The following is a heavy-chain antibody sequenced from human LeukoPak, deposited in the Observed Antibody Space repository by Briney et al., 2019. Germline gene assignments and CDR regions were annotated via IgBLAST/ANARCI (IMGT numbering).Heavy chain of an antibody. D-gene: IGHD3-3*01. CDR2: ISSSSSYI. CDR3: ARALKGVFWSGYYNPSYYYYMDV. V-gene: IGHV3-21*01. CDR1: GFTFSRHW. Sequence: PGGSLRLSCAASGFTFSRHWMSWVRQAPGKGLEWVSSISSSSSYIYYADSVKGRFTISRDNAKNSLYLQMNSLRAEDTAVYYCARALKGVFWSGYYNPSYYYYMDVWGKGTTVTVSS. J-gene: IGHJ6*03.